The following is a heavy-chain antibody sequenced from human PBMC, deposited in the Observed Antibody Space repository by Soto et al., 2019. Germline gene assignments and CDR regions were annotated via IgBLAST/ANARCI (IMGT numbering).Heavy chain of an antibody. V-gene: IGHV1-18*01. D-gene: IGHD2-8*01. J-gene: IGHJ6*02. CDR1: GYSFTRYG. CDR3: AMVYVFVTPSPQDV. CDR2: INAYNGNT. Sequence: QVQLVQSGAEVKNPGASVKDSCKASGYSFTRYGIGWARQAPGQGLEGMRWINAYNGNTNYAQHLQARLTLTTDTSTTTAYIQLKSLRSKETAIYYCAMVYVFVTPSPQDVWGQATTVTVSS.